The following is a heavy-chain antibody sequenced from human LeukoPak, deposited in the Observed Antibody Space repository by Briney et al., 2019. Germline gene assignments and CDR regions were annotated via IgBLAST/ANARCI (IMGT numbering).Heavy chain of an antibody. J-gene: IGHJ3*02. Sequence: ASVKVSCKSSGHTFTMYGISWVRQAPGQGLEWMGWISGYNGNTKYTQKLQGRVTMTTDTSTNTAYMELRGLRSDDTAVYYCARDKDVAVAGTIDDAFDIWGQGTMVTVSA. D-gene: IGHD6-19*01. CDR2: ISGYNGNT. CDR1: GHTFTMYG. CDR3: ARDKDVAVAGTIDDAFDI. V-gene: IGHV1-18*01.